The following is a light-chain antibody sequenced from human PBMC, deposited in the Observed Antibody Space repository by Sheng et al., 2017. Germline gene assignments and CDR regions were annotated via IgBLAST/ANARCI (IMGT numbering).Light chain of an antibody. J-gene: IGKJ2*03. CDR2: GAS. CDR3: QQYNNWPPYS. V-gene: IGKV3-15*01. CDR1: ESVNSE. Sequence: EIVMTQSPGTLSVSPGERATLSCRASESVNSELAWYQQKPGQAPRLLIYGASTRATGIPARFSGSGSGTEFTLTINSLQSEDSAVYYCQQYNNWPPYSFGQGTKLEIK.